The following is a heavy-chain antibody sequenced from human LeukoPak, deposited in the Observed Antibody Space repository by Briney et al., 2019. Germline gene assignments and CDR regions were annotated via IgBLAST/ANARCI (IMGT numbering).Heavy chain of an antibody. Sequence: GGSLRLSCAASGFTFSDYEMNWVRQAAGKGLEWVSYISSSGSTIYYADSVKGRFTISRDNAKNSLYLQMNRLRAEDTALYYCARETYYYDSSGYSFDPWGQGTLVTVSS. CDR1: GFTFSDYE. V-gene: IGHV3-48*03. CDR2: ISSSGSTI. CDR3: ARETYYYDSSGYSFDP. J-gene: IGHJ5*02. D-gene: IGHD3-22*01.